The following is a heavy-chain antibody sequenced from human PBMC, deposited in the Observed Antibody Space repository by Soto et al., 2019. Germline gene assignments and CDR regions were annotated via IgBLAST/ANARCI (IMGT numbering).Heavy chain of an antibody. D-gene: IGHD2-15*01. J-gene: IGHJ3*01. CDR2: TYYRSTRYN. CDR1: GDSLSSNGTA. Sequence: PSQTLSLTCAISGDSLSSNGTAWNWFRQSPSRGRKWLGRTYYRSTRYNTYAASVKRRITFKPETSKNQFSLQLSSVTPQDTAVYYCARGKYSGFDVWGQGTMVTVSS. CDR3: ARGKYSGFDV. V-gene: IGHV6-1*01.